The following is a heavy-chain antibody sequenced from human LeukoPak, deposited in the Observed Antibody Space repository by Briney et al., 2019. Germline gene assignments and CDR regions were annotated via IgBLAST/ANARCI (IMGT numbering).Heavy chain of an antibody. CDR3: ARINPRRYYYGSGSSKYMDV. J-gene: IGHJ6*03. CDR1: GGSISSSSYY. Sequence: SETLSLTCTVSGGSISSSSYYWGWIRQPPGKGLEWIGENNHSGSTNYNPSLKSRVTISVDTSKNQFSLKLSSVTAADTAVYYCARINPRRYYYGSGSSKYMDVWGKGTTVTVSS. CDR2: NNHSGST. V-gene: IGHV4-39*07. D-gene: IGHD3-10*01.